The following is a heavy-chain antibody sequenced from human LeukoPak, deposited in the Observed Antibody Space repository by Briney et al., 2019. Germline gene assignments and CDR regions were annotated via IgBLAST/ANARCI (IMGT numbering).Heavy chain of an antibody. CDR3: ARADILTGYYIENYYYYGMDV. J-gene: IGHJ6*02. D-gene: IGHD3-9*01. CDR2: MNPNSGKT. V-gene: IGHV1-8*01. CDR1: GYTFTTYD. Sequence: ASVKVSCKASGYTFTTYDINWVRQATGQGLEWMGWMNPNSGKTGYAQKFQGRVTMTRNTSISTAYMELSSLRSEDTAVYYCARADILTGYYIENYYYYGMDVWGQGTTVTVSS.